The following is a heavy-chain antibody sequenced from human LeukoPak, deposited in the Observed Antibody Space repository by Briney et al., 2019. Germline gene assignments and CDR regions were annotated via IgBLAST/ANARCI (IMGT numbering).Heavy chain of an antibody. D-gene: IGHD3-3*01. V-gene: IGHV1-46*01. CDR3: ARDRGQLRLLEWLFDY. Sequence: GASVKVSCKASGYTFTSYYMHWVRQAPGQGLEWMGIINPSGGSTSYAQKFQGRVTMTGDTSTSTVYMELSSLRSEDTAVYYCARDRGQLRLLEWLFDYWGQGTLVTVSS. CDR2: INPSGGST. CDR1: GYTFTSYY. J-gene: IGHJ4*02.